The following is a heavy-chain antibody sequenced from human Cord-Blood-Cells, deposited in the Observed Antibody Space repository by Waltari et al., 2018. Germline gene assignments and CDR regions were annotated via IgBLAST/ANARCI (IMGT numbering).Heavy chain of an antibody. CDR1: GGSFSGYY. CDR3: ARIQVRTSMIVVVNDAFDI. Sequence: QVQLQQWGAGLLKPSETLSLTCAVYGGSFSGYYWRWIRQPPGTGLEWIGEINRSGSTNYNPSLKSRVTISVDTSKSQFSRKLSSVTAADTAVYYCARIQVRTSMIVVVNDAFDIWGQGTMVTVSS. D-gene: IGHD3-22*01. V-gene: IGHV4-34*01. J-gene: IGHJ3*02. CDR2: INRSGST.